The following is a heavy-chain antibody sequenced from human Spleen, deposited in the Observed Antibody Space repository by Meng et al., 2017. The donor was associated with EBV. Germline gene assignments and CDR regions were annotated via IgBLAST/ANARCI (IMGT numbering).Heavy chain of an antibody. Sequence: QMHFEESRPTQVKPTQTLTLTRTFSGFSLSTSGVGVGWIRQPPGKALEWLALIYWDDDKRYSPSLKSRLTITKDTSKNQVVLTMTNMDPVDTATYYCTLLVGATSLDYWGQGTLVTVSS. J-gene: IGHJ4*02. CDR3: TLLVGATSLDY. D-gene: IGHD1-26*01. CDR2: IYWDDDK. CDR1: GFSLSTSGVG. V-gene: IGHV2-5*02.